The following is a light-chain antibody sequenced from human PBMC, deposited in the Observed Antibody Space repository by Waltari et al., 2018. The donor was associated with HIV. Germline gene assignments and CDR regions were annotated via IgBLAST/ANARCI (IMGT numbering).Light chain of an antibody. Sequence: QSVLTQPPSVSGAPGPRVTISCTGSSSNTGAGHDVHWYQQLPGTAPKLLIYANSNRPSGVPDRFSGSKSGSSASLAITGLQAEDEAHYYCQSFDSSLTTSGVIFGGGTKLTVL. CDR1: SSNTGAGHD. CDR2: ANS. J-gene: IGLJ2*01. V-gene: IGLV1-40*01. CDR3: QSFDSSLTTSGVI.